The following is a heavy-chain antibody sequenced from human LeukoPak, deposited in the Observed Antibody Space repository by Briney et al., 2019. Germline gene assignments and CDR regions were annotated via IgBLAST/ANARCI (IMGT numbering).Heavy chain of an antibody. Sequence: GGSLRLSCSASGFTFTTYARSWVRQAPGEGLEWISAISGSGSSTYYADSVKGRFTISRDNSKNTLFLQMNSLRAEDTAVYYCAKGYCSSSSCYSYAFDIWGQGTVVTVSS. V-gene: IGHV3-23*01. CDR2: ISGSGSST. CDR3: AKGYCSSSSCYSYAFDI. J-gene: IGHJ3*02. CDR1: GFTFTTYA. D-gene: IGHD2-2*01.